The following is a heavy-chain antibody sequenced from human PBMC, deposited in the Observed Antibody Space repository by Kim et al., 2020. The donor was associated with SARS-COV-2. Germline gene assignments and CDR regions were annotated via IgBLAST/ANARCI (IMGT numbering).Heavy chain of an antibody. CDR1: GHRLTNYW. V-gene: IGHV5-51*01. Sequence: GESLKISCKGSGHRLTNYWIGWVRQMPGRGLEWRGIISIGDSDTRYSPSFQGQVTMSADMSISTAYLQWSSLQASDTAMYYFARPGAPVYDTFGLLGQGT. D-gene: IGHD2-2*01. CDR3: ARPGAPVYDTFGL. CDR2: ISIGDSDT. J-gene: IGHJ3*01.